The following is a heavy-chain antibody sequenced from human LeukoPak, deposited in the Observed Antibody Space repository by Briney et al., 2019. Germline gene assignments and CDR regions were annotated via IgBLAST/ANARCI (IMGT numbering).Heavy chain of an antibody. V-gene: IGHV2-5*01. D-gene: IGHD3-3*01. CDR3: AHETIFGVALSY. CDR2: IYWNDDK. CDR1: GFSLSTSGVG. J-gene: IGHJ4*02. Sequence: SGPTLVKPTQTLTLTCTFSGFSLSTSGVGVGWIRQPPGKALEWLALIYWNDDKRYSPSLKSRLTITKDTSKNQVVLTMTNMDPVDTATYYCAHETIFGVALSYWGQGTLVTVSS.